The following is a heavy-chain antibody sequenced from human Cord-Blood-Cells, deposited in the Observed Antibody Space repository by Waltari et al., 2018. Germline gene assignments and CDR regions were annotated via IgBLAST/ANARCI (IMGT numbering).Heavy chain of an antibody. D-gene: IGHD6-6*01. Sequence: EVQLVESGGGLVQPGGSLRLSCAASGFTFSSYWMSWVSQAPGEGLEWVSNIRQDGNEKYEVDSVKCRFTISRDDAKNSLYRKMNSLRAEDTAVYYCARDSKGVYSSSSDYWGQGTLVTVSS. V-gene: IGHV3-7*01. CDR2: IRQDGNEK. J-gene: IGHJ4*02. CDR1: GFTFSSYW. CDR3: ARDSKGVYSSSSDY.